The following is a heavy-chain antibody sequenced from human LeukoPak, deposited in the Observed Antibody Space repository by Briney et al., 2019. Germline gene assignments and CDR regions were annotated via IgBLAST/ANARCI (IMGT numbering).Heavy chain of an antibody. CDR3: ARFTPQGYGWGGYNRFDP. CDR1: GGSISSYY. V-gene: IGHV4-59*04. J-gene: IGHJ5*02. D-gene: IGHD3-16*01. CDR2: FYHGGST. Sequence: SETLSLTCTVSGGSISSYYWSWIRQPPGKGLEWIGTFYHGGSTYYNPSLKSRVTISVDTSKNQFSLNLTSVTAADTAVYYCARFTPQGYGWGGYNRFDPWGQGALVTVSS.